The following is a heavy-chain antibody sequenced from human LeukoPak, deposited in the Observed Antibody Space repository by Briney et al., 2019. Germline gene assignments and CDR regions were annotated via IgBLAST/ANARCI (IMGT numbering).Heavy chain of an antibody. CDR1: GFTFGDYA. V-gene: IGHV3-49*04. Sequence: GGSLRLSCTASGFTFGDYAMSWVRQAPGKGRGWVGFIRSKAYGGTTEYAASVKGRFTISRDDSKSIAYLQMNSLKTEDTAVYYCTTESIAARFECWFDHWGQGTLVTVSS. CDR3: TTESIAARFECWFDH. CDR2: IRSKAYGGTT. J-gene: IGHJ5*02. D-gene: IGHD6-6*01.